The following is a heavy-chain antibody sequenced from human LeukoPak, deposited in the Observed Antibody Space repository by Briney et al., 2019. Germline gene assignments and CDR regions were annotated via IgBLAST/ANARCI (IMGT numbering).Heavy chain of an antibody. J-gene: IGHJ4*02. Sequence: GGSLRLSCAASGFTFSSYTMNWVRQPPGKGLEWVSNIGTSSTTIYYADSVKGRFTISRDNAKNSLYLQMDSLRAEDTAVYYCAKTPNYGSGSYWVVGLPSHYFDYWGQGTLVTVSS. D-gene: IGHD3-10*01. CDR3: AKTPNYGSGSYWVVGLPSHYFDY. CDR2: IGTSSTTI. V-gene: IGHV3-48*01. CDR1: GFTFSSYT.